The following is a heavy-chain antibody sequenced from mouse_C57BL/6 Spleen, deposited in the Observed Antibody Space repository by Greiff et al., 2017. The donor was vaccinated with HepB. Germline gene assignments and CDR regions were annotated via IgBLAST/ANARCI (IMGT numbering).Heavy chain of an antibody. J-gene: IGHJ1*03. CDR2: IDPENGDT. Sequence: VQLQQSGAELVRPGASVKLSCTASGFNIKDDYMHWVKQRPEQGLEWIGLIDPENGDTEYASKFQGNATITADTSSNTAYLQLSSLTSEDTAVYYCTTDALLRLRYFDVWGTGTTVTVSS. D-gene: IGHD1-2*01. V-gene: IGHV14-4*01. CDR3: TTDALLRLRYFDV. CDR1: GFNIKDDY.